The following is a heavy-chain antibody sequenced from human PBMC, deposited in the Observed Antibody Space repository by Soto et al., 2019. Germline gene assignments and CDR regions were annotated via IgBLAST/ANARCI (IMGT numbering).Heavy chain of an antibody. CDR2: TYYRSRWYN. V-gene: IGHV6-1*01. J-gene: IGHJ6*03. CDR3: AGSTSLQLYYMDV. CDR1: GDSVSSNSAA. Sequence: SQTLSLTCAISGDSVSSNSAAWNWIRQSPSRGLEWLGRTYYRSRWYNDYAVSVKSRITVNPDTSKNQFSLHLNSVTPEDTAVYYCAGSTSLQLYYMDVWDKGTTDTVSS. D-gene: IGHD1-26*01.